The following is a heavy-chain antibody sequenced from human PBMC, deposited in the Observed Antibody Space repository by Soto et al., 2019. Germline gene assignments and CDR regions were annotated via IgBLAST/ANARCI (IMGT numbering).Heavy chain of an antibody. Sequence: QVQLQESGPGLVKPSWTLSLSCAVSGDSITSSNWWSWVRQAPGKGLEWIGEIYHSGATTYNPSLKSRATISVDPSNNNFSLTLTSVTAEDTAVYFCARDLGTGTDYWGRGTLVTVAS. CDR1: GDSITSSNW. D-gene: IGHD1-1*01. CDR3: ARDLGTGTDY. CDR2: IYHSGAT. J-gene: IGHJ4*02. V-gene: IGHV4-4*02.